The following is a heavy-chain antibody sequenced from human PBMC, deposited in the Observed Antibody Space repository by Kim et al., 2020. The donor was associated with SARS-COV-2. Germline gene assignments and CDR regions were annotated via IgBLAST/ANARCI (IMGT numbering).Heavy chain of an antibody. J-gene: IGHJ4*02. D-gene: IGHD1-1*01. CDR3: ARGTTDAPGIDY. Sequence: SYADSVRGRFTISRDNAKNTMYLQMHSLRAEDTAVYYCARGTTDAPGIDYWGQGTPVTVSS. V-gene: IGHV3-74*01.